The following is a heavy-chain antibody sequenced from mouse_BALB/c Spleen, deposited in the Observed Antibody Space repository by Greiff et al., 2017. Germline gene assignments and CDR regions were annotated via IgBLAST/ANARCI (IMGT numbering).Heavy chain of an antibody. V-gene: IGHV5-6*01. D-gene: IGHD1-1*01. Sequence: EVQLLESGGDLVKPGGSLKLSCAASGFTFSSYGMSWVRQTPDKRLEWVATISSGGSYTYYPASVKGRYTISRDNAKNTLYLQMSSLKSEDTAMYYCARDITSGVARDYAMDYWGQGTSVTVSS. CDR3: ARDITSGVARDYAMDY. J-gene: IGHJ4*01. CDR1: GFTFSSYG. CDR2: ISSGGSYT.